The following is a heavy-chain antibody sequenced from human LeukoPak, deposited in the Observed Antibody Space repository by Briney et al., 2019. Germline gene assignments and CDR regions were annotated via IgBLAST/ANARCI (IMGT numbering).Heavy chain of an antibody. CDR3: ARFDVRSYYYYMDV. J-gene: IGHJ6*03. CDR1: GYTFTSYG. V-gene: IGHV1-18*01. Sequence: ASVTVSCKASGYTFTSYGISWVRQAPGQGLEWMGWISAYNGNTNYAQKLQGRVTITTDTSTSPAYMELRSLRSDDTAVYYCARFDVRSYYYYMDVWGKGTTVTVSS. CDR2: ISAYNGNT. D-gene: IGHD3-10*01.